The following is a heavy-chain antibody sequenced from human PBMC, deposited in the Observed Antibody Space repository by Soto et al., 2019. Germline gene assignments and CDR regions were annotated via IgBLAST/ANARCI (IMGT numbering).Heavy chain of an antibody. V-gene: IGHV1-24*01. CDR1: GYTLTELC. CDR3: ATGVATRSDPYFDD. CDR2: FDPEDGET. Sequence: GASVKVSCKVSGYTLTELCVHWVRQAPGKGLEWMGGFDPEDGETIYAQKFQGRVTMTEDTSTDTAYMELSSLRSEDTAVYYCATGVATRSDPYFDDWGEGTLVTVSS. J-gene: IGHJ4*02. D-gene: IGHD5-12*01.